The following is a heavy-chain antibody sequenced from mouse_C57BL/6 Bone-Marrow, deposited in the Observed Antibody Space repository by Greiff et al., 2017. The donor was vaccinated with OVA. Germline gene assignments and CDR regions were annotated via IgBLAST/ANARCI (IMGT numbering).Heavy chain of an antibody. V-gene: IGHV1-19*01. CDR2: INPYNGGT. CDR3: ASLRRDYYAMDY. Sequence: EVQLQQSGPVLVKPGASVKMSCKASGYTFTDYYMNWVKQSHGKSLEWIGVINPYNGGTSYNQKFKGKATLTVDKSSSTAYMELNSLTSEDSAVYYCASLRRDYYAMDYWGQGTSVTVSS. CDR1: GYTFTDYY. J-gene: IGHJ4*01. D-gene: IGHD2-12*01.